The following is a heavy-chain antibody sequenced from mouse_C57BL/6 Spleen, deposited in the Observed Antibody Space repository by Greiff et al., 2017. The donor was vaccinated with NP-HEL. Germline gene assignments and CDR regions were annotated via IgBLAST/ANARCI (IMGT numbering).Heavy chain of an antibody. D-gene: IGHD2-3*01. CDR1: GFTFSSYA. Sequence: EVKLVESGGGLVKPGGSLKLSCAASGFTFSSYAMSWVRQTPEKRLEWVATISDGGSYTYYPDNVKGRCTISRDNAKNNLYLQMSHLKSEDTAMYYCARDGGWDYFDYWGQGTTLTVSS. CDR3: ARDGGWDYFDY. CDR2: ISDGGSYT. V-gene: IGHV5-4*01. J-gene: IGHJ2*01.